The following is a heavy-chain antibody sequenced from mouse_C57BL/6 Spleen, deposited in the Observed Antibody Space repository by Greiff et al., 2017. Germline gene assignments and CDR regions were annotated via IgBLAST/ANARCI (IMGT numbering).Heavy chain of an antibody. D-gene: IGHD2-4*01. V-gene: IGHV1-76*01. CDR2: IYPGGGNT. J-gene: IGHJ2*01. CDR3: ARGAGYYYER. CDR1: GYTFPAHY. Sequence: QVQLQQSGAELVRPGASVKLSCKSSGYTFPAHYINWVKQRPGQGLEWIARIYPGGGNTYYNEPFKGQVTLTSEKTSSTAYMQLSSLTSEDSAVYFCARGAGYYYERWGQGTTLTVSS.